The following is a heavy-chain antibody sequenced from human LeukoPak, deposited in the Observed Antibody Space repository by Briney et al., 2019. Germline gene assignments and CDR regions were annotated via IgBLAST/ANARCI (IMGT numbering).Heavy chain of an antibody. CDR2: ISSSGSTI. CDR1: GFTFSDYY. J-gene: IGHJ3*02. D-gene: IGHD3-3*01. V-gene: IGHV3-11*01. CDR3: ATHYDFWSGYPDAFDI. Sequence: SGGSLRLSCAASGFTFSDYYMSWIRQAPGKGLEWVSYISSSGSTIYYADSVKGRFTISRDNAKNSLYLQMNSLRAEDTAVYYCATHYDFWSGYPDAFDIWGQGTMVTVSS.